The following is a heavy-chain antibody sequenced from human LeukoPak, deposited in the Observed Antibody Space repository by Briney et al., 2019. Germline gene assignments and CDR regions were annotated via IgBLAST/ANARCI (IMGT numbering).Heavy chain of an antibody. Sequence: ASVKVSCQASGYTFTSYGISWVRQAPGQGLEWMGWISAYNGNTNYAQKLQGRVTMTTNTSTSTAYMELRSLRSDDTAVYYCARVEKQTGYYGSGSDPWGQGTLVTVSS. J-gene: IGHJ5*02. V-gene: IGHV1-18*01. D-gene: IGHD3-10*01. CDR1: GYTFTSYG. CDR3: ARVEKQTGYYGSGSDP. CDR2: ISAYNGNT.